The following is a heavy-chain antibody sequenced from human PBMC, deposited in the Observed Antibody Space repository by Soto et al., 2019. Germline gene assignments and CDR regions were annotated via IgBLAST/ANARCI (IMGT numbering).Heavy chain of an antibody. Sequence: PSETLSLNCTVSVGSISSYYWSWIREPAGKGLEWIGRIYTSGSTNHNPSLKSRVTMSVDTSKNQFSLKLSSVTAADTAVYYCARYIAVAGSRDWFDPWGQGTLVTVSS. J-gene: IGHJ5*02. V-gene: IGHV4-4*07. CDR1: VGSISSYY. CDR3: ARYIAVAGSRDWFDP. D-gene: IGHD6-19*01. CDR2: IYTSGST.